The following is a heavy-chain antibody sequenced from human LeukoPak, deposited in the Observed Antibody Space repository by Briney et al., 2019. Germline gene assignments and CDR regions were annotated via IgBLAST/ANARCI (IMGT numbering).Heavy chain of an antibody. CDR2: INHSGST. CDR3: ARAGLWFGEPNFDY. J-gene: IGHJ4*02. D-gene: IGHD3-10*01. Sequence: PSETLSLICAVYGGSFSGYYWSWIRQPPGKGLEWIGEINHSGSTNYNPSLKSRVTISVDTSKNQFSLKLSSVTAADTAVYYCARAGLWFGEPNFDYWGQGTLVTVSS. CDR1: GGSFSGYY. V-gene: IGHV4-34*01.